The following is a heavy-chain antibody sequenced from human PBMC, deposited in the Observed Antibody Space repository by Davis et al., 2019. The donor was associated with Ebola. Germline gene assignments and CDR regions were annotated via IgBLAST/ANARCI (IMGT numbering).Heavy chain of an antibody. V-gene: IGHV4-4*08. CDR2: VTKSGNA. Sequence: PSETLSLTCTVSGGSMSTYYWSWIRQPPGKGLEWIGCVTKSGNAYYKPSLQSRVIISVDTSSDQFSLRMTSLTAADTALYFCASRPASAIPDFWGPGTLVTVSS. CDR3: ASRPASAIPDF. J-gene: IGHJ4*02. CDR1: GGSMSTYY. D-gene: IGHD2-2*01.